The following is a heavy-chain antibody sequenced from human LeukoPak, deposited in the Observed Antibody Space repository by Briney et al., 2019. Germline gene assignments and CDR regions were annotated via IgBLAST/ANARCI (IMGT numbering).Heavy chain of an antibody. CDR3: TSKGIAVAGTLSYYYGMDV. Sequence: GGSLRLYCAASGFTFSGSAMHWVRQASGKGLEWVGRIRSKANSYATAYAASVKGRFTISRDDSKNTAYLQMNSLKTEDTAVYYCTSKGIAVAGTLSYYYGMDVWGQGTTVTVSS. D-gene: IGHD6-19*01. J-gene: IGHJ6*02. CDR2: IRSKANSYAT. CDR1: GFTFSGSA. V-gene: IGHV3-73*01.